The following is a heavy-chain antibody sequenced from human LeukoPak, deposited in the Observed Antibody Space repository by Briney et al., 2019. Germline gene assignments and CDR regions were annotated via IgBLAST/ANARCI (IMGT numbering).Heavy chain of an antibody. J-gene: IGHJ4*02. Sequence: PGGSLRLSCAASGFTFNSYTMNWVRQAPGKGLEWISSISGTTTYIYYADSLKGRFTISRDNAKKSLYLQMSSLRAEDTAVYYCARGNNYHGSGSSYYFDYWGQGTLVTVSS. D-gene: IGHD3-10*01. V-gene: IGHV3-21*01. CDR1: GFTFNSYT. CDR3: ARGNNYHGSGSSYYFDY. CDR2: ISGTTTYI.